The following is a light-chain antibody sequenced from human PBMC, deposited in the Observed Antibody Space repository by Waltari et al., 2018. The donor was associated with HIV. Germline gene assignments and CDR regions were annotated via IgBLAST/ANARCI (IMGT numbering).Light chain of an antibody. V-gene: IGLV2-23*02. CDR1: SSDVGSYNL. Sequence: QSALTQPASVSGSPGQSITISCTGSSSDVGSYNLVSWYQHHPGKAPKLMIYEVYHRPSGVSNRFSGSKSRDTAFLTISGLQAEDEAAYYCCSYAGSRTHWVFGGGTKLTVL. CDR3: CSYAGSRTHWV. J-gene: IGLJ3*02. CDR2: EVY.